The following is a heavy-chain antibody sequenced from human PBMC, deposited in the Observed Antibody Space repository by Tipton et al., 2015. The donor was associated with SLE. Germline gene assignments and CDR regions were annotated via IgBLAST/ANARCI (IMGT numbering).Heavy chain of an antibody. D-gene: IGHD3-16*01. CDR2: IIPSGGST. J-gene: IGHJ4*02. CDR1: GYTFTDYY. V-gene: IGHV1-46*01. Sequence: QLVQSGAEVKKPGASMKVSCKASGYTFTDYYIHWVRRVPGQGLEWMGIIIPSGGSTNYAQKFQGRVTMTRDTSTSTVYMELSSPTSEDTAVYYCARELVGGHFDYWGQGTLVTVSS. CDR3: ARELVGGHFDY.